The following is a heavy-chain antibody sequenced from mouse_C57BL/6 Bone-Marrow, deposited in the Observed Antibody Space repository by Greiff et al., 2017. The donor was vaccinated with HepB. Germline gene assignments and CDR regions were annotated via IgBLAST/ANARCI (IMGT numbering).Heavy chain of an antibody. V-gene: IGHV5-17*01. CDR3: AKENYSNYDWFAY. Sequence: EVQVVESGGGLVKPGGSLKLSCAASGFTFSDYGMHWVRQAPEKGLEWVAYISSGSSTIYYADTVKGRFTISRDNAKNTLFLQMTSLRSEDTAMYYCAKENYSNYDWFAYWGQGTLVTVSA. D-gene: IGHD2-5*01. CDR2: ISSGSSTI. J-gene: IGHJ3*01. CDR1: GFTFSDYG.